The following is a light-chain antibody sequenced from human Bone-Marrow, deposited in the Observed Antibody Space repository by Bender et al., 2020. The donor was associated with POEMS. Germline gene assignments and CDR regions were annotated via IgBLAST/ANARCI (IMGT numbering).Light chain of an antibody. CDR1: SSNIGTNP. J-gene: IGLJ3*02. CDR3: AAWEDSLNGWV. CDR2: INN. Sequence: QSVLTQPPSASGTPGQRVTISCSGSSSNIGTNPVNWYQQLPGTAPKLLIYINNQRPSGVPDRFSGSKSVNTASLAISGLQSEDEAEYYCAAWEDSLNGWVFGGGTKLTVL. V-gene: IGLV1-44*01.